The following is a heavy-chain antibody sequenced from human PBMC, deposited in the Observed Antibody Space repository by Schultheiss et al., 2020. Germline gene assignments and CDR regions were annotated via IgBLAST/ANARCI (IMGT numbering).Heavy chain of an antibody. CDR1: GGSFSGYY. V-gene: IGHV4-34*01. D-gene: IGHD2-15*01. CDR3: AGRYCSGGSCYPAY. J-gene: IGHJ4*02. Sequence: SETLSLTCAVYGGSFSGYYWSWIRQPPGKGLEWIGEIYHSGSTNYNPSLKSRVTISVDKSKNQFSLKLSSVTAADTAVYYCAGRYCSGGSCYPAYWGQGTLVTVSS. CDR2: IYHSGST.